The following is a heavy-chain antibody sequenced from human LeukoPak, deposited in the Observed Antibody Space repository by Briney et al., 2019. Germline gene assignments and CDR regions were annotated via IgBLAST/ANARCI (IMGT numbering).Heavy chain of an antibody. J-gene: IGHJ4*02. CDR3: ARLSTWRVGATLS. D-gene: IGHD1-26*01. Sequence: KPSETLSLTCTVSGGSISSYYWSWIRQPPGKGLEWIGYIYYSGSTNYNPSLKSRVTISVDTSKNQFSLKLSSVTAADTAVYYCARLSTWRVGATLSWGQGTLVTVSS. CDR1: GGSISSYY. CDR2: IYYSGST. V-gene: IGHV4-59*12.